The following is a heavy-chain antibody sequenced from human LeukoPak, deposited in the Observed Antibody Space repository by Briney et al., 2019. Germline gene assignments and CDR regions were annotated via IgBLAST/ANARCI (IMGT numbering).Heavy chain of an antibody. J-gene: IGHJ6*04. CDR1: GFTFSGSA. Sequence: PGGSLRLSCAASGFTFSGSAMHWVRQASGKGLEWVGRIRSKANTYVTAYAASVKGRFTISRDDSKNTAYLQMNSLKTEDTAVYYCTRRRCSSTSCYGGYYGMDVWGKGTTVTVSS. CDR3: TRRRCSSTSCYGGYYGMDV. CDR2: IRSKANTYVT. V-gene: IGHV3-73*01. D-gene: IGHD2-2*01.